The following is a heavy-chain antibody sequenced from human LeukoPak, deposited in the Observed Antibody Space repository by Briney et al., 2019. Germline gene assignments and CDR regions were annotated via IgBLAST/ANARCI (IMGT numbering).Heavy chain of an antibody. CDR2: IIPIFGTV. V-gene: IGHV1-69*13. D-gene: IGHD6-13*01. J-gene: IGHJ3*02. CDR1: GGTFISTA. CDR3: ATEMSSTWYAAFDI. Sequence: ASVKVSCKASGGTFISTAFSWLRQAPGQGLQWMGTIIPIFGTVNYAQKFQARVTITSDESTETAYMEVSSLTSEDTAVYYCATEMSSTWYAAFDIWGQGTMVTVSS.